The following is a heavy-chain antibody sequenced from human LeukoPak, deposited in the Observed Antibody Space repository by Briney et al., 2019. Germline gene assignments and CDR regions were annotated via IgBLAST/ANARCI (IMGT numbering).Heavy chain of an antibody. CDR1: GFTFSSYG. V-gene: IGHV3-30*18. Sequence: GGSLRLSCAASGFTFSSYGMLWVRQAPGKGLEWVSIISYDGGNEYYADSVKGRFTISRDNSKNALYLQMNSLRAEDTAVYYCAKDLKDYYYMDVWGKGTTVTVSS. J-gene: IGHJ6*03. CDR2: ISYDGGNE. CDR3: AKDLKDYYYMDV.